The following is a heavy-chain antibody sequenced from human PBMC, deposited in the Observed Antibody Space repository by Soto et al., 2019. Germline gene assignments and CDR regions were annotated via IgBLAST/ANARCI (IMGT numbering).Heavy chain of an antibody. J-gene: IGHJ6*03. V-gene: IGHV4-34*01. CDR2: INDSGNI. CDR3: ARGLILWFGELSRRGGYYYYMAV. Sequence: QVQLQQWGAGLLKPSETLSLTCAVYGGSFSGYQWTWIRQTPGKGLEWIGEINDSGNINYNPSLKSRIPILLDTPKKQISLKLSSVTAADTAVYYCARGLILWFGELSRRGGYYYYMAVWGEGTTVIVSS. D-gene: IGHD3-10*01. CDR1: GGSFSGYQ.